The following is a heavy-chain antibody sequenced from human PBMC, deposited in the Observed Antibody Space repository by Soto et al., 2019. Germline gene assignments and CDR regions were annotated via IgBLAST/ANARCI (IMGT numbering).Heavy chain of an antibody. D-gene: IGHD5-12*01. Sequence: VSGGSINSNAYYWSWIRQPPGKGLEWIGYIHNSGSSHYRPSLKSRLNISLDTSKNQFSLKVRSVTPADTAVYSCARLRDGYNSFDYWGQGILVTVSS. V-gene: IGHV4-30-4*01. CDR3: ARLRDGYNSFDY. CDR2: IHNSGSS. J-gene: IGHJ4*02. CDR1: GGSINSNAYY.